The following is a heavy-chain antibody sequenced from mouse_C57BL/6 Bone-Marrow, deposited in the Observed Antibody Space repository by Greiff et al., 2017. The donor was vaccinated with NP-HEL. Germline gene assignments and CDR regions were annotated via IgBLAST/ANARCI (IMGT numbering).Heavy chain of an antibody. CDR1: GFTFSSYA. V-gene: IGHV5-9-1*02. Sequence: EVMLVESGEGLVKPGGSLKLSCAASGFTFSSYAMSWVRQTPEKRLEWVAYISSGGDYIYYADTVKGRFTISRDNARNTLYLQMSSLKSEDTAMYYCTRDFTVRYWYFDVWGTGTTVTVSS. CDR2: ISSGGDYI. CDR3: TRDFTVRYWYFDV. J-gene: IGHJ1*03.